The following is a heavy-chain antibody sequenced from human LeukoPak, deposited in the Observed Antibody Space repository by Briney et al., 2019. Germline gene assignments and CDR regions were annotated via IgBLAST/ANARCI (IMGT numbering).Heavy chain of an antibody. V-gene: IGHV3-30-3*01. J-gene: IGHJ4*02. CDR1: GFTFSSYA. CDR2: ISYDGSNK. D-gene: IGHD3-3*01. Sequence: WKSLRLSCAASGFTFSSYAMHWVRQAPGKGLEWVAVISYDGSNKYYADSVKGRFTISRDNSKNTLYLRMNSLRAEDTAVYYCARAKSGYGLFDYWGQGTLVTVSS. CDR3: ARAKSGYGLFDY.